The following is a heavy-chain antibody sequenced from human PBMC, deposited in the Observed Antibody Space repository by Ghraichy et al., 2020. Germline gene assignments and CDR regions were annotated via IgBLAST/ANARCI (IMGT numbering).Heavy chain of an antibody. Sequence: SETLSLTCTVSGGSISSYYWSWIRQPAGKGLEWIGRIYTSGSTNYNSSLKSRVTMSVDTSKNQFSLKLSSVTAADTAVYYCARDHPPPPIPGITTPSREGNWFDPWGQGTLVTVSS. CDR3: ARDHPPPPIPGITTPSREGNWFDP. J-gene: IGHJ5*02. D-gene: IGHD3-22*01. V-gene: IGHV4-4*07. CDR2: IYTSGST. CDR1: GGSISSYY.